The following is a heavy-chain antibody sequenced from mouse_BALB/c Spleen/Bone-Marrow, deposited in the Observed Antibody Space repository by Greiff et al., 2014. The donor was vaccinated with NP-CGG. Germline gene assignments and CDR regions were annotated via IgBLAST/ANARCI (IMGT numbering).Heavy chain of an antibody. J-gene: IGHJ3*01. Sequence: VQLKHSGPELEKPGASVKISCKASGYSFTGYNMNWVKQSDGRSLEWIGNIDPYYGGTSYNQKFRGKATSTVDKSSSTAYMQLTSLTSEDSAVYYCARNHFGSNSLGYWGQGTLVTVSA. D-gene: IGHD1-1*01. V-gene: IGHV1S135*01. CDR2: IDPYYGGT. CDR3: ARNHFGSNSLGY. CDR1: GYSFTGYN.